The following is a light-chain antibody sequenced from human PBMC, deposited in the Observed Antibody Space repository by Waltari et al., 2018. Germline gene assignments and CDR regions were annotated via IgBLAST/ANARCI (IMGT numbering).Light chain of an antibody. J-gene: IGLJ1*01. Sequence: QSALTQPASVSGSPGQSITISCPAVKSNVAILHLFSWYQHHPGRNPRLLIYEISQRPSGISNRFSGSKSGNTASLTISGLQPEDEADYFCCSFAGYGIYVFGSGTQVSVL. CDR2: EIS. V-gene: IGLV2-23*02. CDR3: CSFAGYGIYV. CDR1: KSNVAILHL.